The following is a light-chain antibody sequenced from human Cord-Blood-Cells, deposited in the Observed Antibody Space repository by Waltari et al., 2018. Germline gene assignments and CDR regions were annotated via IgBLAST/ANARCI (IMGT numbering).Light chain of an antibody. Sequence: EIVMTQSPATLSVSPGERATLSCRASQSVSSNLAWYQQKPGQARRLLIYGASPRATVIPARFSGSGSGTEFTLTISSLQSEDFAVYYCQQYNNWPYTFGQGTQLEIK. CDR1: QSVSSN. CDR3: QQYNNWPYT. CDR2: GAS. J-gene: IGKJ2*01. V-gene: IGKV3-15*01.